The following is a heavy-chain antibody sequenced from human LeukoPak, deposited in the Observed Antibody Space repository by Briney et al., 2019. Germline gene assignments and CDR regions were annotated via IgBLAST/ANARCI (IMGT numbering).Heavy chain of an antibody. V-gene: IGHV3-23*01. Sequence: GGSLRLSCAVSGFTFSSYGMSWVRQAPGKGLEWVSVISASGGNTYYADSVKGRFTMSRDNSRNTLYVQMSSLTAEDTAVYYCAAGHYVWGSYQVPFDYWGQGTLVTVSS. CDR3: AAGHYVWGSYQVPFDY. J-gene: IGHJ4*02. CDR2: ISASGGNT. D-gene: IGHD3-16*02. CDR1: GFTFSSYG.